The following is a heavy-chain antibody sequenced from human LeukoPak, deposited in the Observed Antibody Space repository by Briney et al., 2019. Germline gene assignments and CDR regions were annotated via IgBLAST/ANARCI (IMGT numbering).Heavy chain of an antibody. J-gene: IGHJ3*02. CDR3: ARASTRLRYFDWFLGPDAFDI. CDR1: GYTFTGYY. Sequence: ASVKVSCKASGYTFTGYYMHWVRQAPGQGLEWMGWINPNSGGTNYAQKFQGRVTMTRDTSISTAYMELSRLRSDDTAVYYCARASTRLRYFDWFLGPDAFDIWGQGTMVTVSS. V-gene: IGHV1-2*02. D-gene: IGHD3-9*01. CDR2: INPNSGGT.